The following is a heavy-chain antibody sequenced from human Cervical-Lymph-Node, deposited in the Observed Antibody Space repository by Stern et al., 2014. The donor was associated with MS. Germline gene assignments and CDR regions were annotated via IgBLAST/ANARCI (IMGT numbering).Heavy chain of an antibody. Sequence: MQLVESGAEVKKFGASVKLSCKAPGYTITTYYMHWVRQAPGQGLEWMGLINPSGGGTSHAQKFQGRVTLTRDTSTTTVYMELSSLRSEDTAVYYCARDRGGLYNFDDWGQGTLVTVSS. CDR2: INPSGGGT. CDR1: GYTITTYY. D-gene: IGHD3-3*01. V-gene: IGHV1-46*03. J-gene: IGHJ4*02. CDR3: ARDRGGLYNFDD.